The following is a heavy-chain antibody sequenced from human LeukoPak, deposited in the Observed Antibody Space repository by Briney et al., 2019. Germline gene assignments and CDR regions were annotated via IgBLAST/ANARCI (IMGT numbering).Heavy chain of an antibody. V-gene: IGHV1-69*01. CDR3: ARGPYYDFWIHPYYYYYYMDV. Sequence: ASVKVSCKASGGTFSSYAISCVRQAPGQGLECMGGIIPIFGTANYAQKFQGRVTITADESTSTAYMEMSSLRSEDTAVYYCARGPYYDFWIHPYYYYYYMDVWGKGTTVTVSS. CDR1: GGTFSSYA. CDR2: IIPIFGTA. J-gene: IGHJ6*03. D-gene: IGHD3-3*01.